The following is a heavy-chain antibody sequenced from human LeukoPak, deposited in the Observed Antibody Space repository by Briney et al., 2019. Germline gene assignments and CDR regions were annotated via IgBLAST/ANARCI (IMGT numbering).Heavy chain of an antibody. Sequence: PGGSLRLSCAASGFPFSSYGMHWVRQAPGKGLEWVAVISYDGSNKYYADSVKGRFTISRDNSKNTLYLQMNSLRAEDTAVYYRATSLQAVVDYWGQGTLVTVSS. CDR1: GFPFSSYG. J-gene: IGHJ4*02. V-gene: IGHV3-30*03. CDR3: ATSLQAVVDY. CDR2: ISYDGSNK.